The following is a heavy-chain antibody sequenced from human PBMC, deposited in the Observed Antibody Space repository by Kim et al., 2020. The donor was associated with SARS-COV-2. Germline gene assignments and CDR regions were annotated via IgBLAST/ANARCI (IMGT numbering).Heavy chain of an antibody. V-gene: IGHV4-59*01. CDR3: ARALRYGSRLYNGMDV. CDR2: IDDSGST. J-gene: IGHJ6*02. Sequence: SETLSLTCTVSGGSISTYYWTWIRQPPGKRLEWIGYIDDSGSTNYNPSLKSRVSISIDTSKNQFSLNLSSVTAADTAVYYCARALRYGSRLYNGMDVWGQGTTVTVSS. D-gene: IGHD3-10*01. CDR1: GGSISTYY.